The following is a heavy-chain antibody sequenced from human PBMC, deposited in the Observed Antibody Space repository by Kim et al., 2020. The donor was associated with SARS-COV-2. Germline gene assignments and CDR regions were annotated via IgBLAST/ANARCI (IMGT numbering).Heavy chain of an antibody. D-gene: IGHD6-13*01. Sequence: SETLSLTCAVYGGSFSGYYWSWIRQPPGKGLEWIGEINHSGSTNYNPSLKSRVTISVDTSKNQFSLKLSSVTAADTAVYYCARLPPVWQQLVVSDRWGQGTLVTVSS. CDR1: GGSFSGYY. J-gene: IGHJ4*02. CDR2: INHSGST. CDR3: ARLPPVWQQLVVSDR. V-gene: IGHV4-34*01.